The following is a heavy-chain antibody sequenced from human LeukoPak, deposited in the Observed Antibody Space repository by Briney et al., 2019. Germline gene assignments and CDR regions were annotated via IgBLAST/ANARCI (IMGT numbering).Heavy chain of an antibody. CDR2: INSDGSST. J-gene: IGHJ4*02. CDR3: ARGIAAAGLGY. D-gene: IGHD6-13*01. V-gene: IGHV3-74*01. Sequence: GGSLRLPCAAPGFTFSSYWMHWVRQAPGKGLGWVSRINSDGSSTRYADSVKGRFTISRDNAKNTLYLQMNSLRAEYTAVYYCARGIAAAGLGYWGQGTLVTVSS. CDR1: GFTFSSYW.